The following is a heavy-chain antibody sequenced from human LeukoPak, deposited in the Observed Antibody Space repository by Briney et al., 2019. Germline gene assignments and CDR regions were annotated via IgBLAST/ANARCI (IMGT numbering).Heavy chain of an antibody. CDR2: IYYSGST. V-gene: IGHV4-59*01. CDR3: ARGGGHSYGSFDY. Sequence: SETVSLNCTVSGGSISSYYWSWIRQPPGKGLAWIGCIYYSGSTNYNPSLKSRVTISVDTSENQFSLKLRCVTAADTAVAYIARGGGHSYGSFDYWGQGNLVTVSS. D-gene: IGHD5-18*01. CDR1: GGSISSYY. J-gene: IGHJ4*02.